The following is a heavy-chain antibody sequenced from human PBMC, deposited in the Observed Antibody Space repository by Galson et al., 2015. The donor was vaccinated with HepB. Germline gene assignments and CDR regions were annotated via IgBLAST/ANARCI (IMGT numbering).Heavy chain of an antibody. V-gene: IGHV3-48*02. CDR2: ISSSSSTI. Sequence: SLRLSCAASGFTFSSYSMNWVRQAPGKGLEWVSYISSSSSTIYYADSVKGRFTISRDNAKNSLYLQMNSLRDEDTAVYYCASSPTGYCSSTSCYFYYYGMDVWGQGTTVTVSS. CDR1: GFTFSSYS. CDR3: ASSPTGYCSSTSCYFYYYGMDV. J-gene: IGHJ6*02. D-gene: IGHD2-2*01.